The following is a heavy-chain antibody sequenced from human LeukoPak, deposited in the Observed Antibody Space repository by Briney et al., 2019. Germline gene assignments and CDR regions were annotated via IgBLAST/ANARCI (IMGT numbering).Heavy chain of an antibody. J-gene: IGHJ4*02. V-gene: IGHV4-59*01. CDR3: ARAGQYYYDSSGYSISGWPYRSGTYYFDY. CDR2: IYYSGST. Sequence: SETLSLTCTVSGGSISSYYWSWIRQPPGKGLEWIGYIYYSGSTNYNPSLKSRVTISVDTSKNQFSLKLSSVAAADTAVYYCARAGQYYYDSSGYSISGWPYRSGTYYFDYWGQGTLVTVSS. D-gene: IGHD3-22*01. CDR1: GGSISSYY.